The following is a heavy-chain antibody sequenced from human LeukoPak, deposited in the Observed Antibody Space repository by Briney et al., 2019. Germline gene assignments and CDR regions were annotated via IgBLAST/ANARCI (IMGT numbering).Heavy chain of an antibody. J-gene: IGHJ4*02. V-gene: IGHV3-30-3*01. CDR1: GFTFSSYA. D-gene: IGHD6-19*01. CDR3: ARDATRIAVAGVPFTLDY. Sequence: PGGSLRLSCAASGFTFSSYAMHWVRQAPGKRLEWVAVISYDGSNKYYADSVKGRFTISRDNSKNTLYLQMNSLRAEDTAVYYCARDATRIAVAGVPFTLDYWGQGTLVTVSS. CDR2: ISYDGSNK.